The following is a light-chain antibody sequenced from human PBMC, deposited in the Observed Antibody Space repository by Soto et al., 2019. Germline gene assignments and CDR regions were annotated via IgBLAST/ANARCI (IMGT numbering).Light chain of an antibody. CDR3: QQYNDRPPLT. CDR2: DTS. V-gene: IGKV3-15*01. Sequence: EVVMTQSPALLSVSPGERVRLSCRASQSVNNNLAWYQQQPGQAPRLLIYDTSSRATGVPARFSGSGSGTEFTLTISSLKAEDFAVYYCQQYNDRPPLTFGGGTKVDI. J-gene: IGKJ4*01. CDR1: QSVNNN.